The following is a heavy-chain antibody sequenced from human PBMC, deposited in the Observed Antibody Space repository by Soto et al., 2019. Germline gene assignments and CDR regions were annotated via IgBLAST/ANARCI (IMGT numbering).Heavy chain of an antibody. V-gene: IGHV3-30-3*01. CDR1: GFTFSSYA. J-gene: IGHJ4*02. D-gene: IGHD3-16*02. CDR3: ARGAFGGVIAPIDY. Sequence: QVQLVESGGGVVQPGRSLRLSCAASGFTFSSYAMHWVRQAPGKGLEWVAVISYDGSNKYYADSVKGRFTISRDNSKNTLYLQMNSLRAEDTAVYYCARGAFGGVIAPIDYWGQGTLVTVSS. CDR2: ISYDGSNK.